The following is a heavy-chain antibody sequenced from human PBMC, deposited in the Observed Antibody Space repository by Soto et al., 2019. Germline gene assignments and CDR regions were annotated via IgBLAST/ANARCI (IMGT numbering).Heavy chain of an antibody. J-gene: IGHJ4*02. CDR2: ISGSSSSI. CDR1: GFNFKKFA. Sequence: EVQLLESGGGVVQPGGSLRLSCVASGFNFKKFAMSWVRQAPGEGLEWVSSISGSSSSIYYADSVKGRFTISRDNAKNSLYLQMNSLRAEDTAVYYCARGVGAIIGREEYWGQGTLVTVSS. D-gene: IGHD1-26*01. CDR3: ARGVGAIIGREEY. V-gene: IGHV3-21*02.